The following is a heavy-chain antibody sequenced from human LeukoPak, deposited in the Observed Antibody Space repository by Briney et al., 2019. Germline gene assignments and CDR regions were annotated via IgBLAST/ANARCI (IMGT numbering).Heavy chain of an antibody. D-gene: IGHD2-8*01. Sequence: GESLKISCKGSGYSFTSYWIGWVRQMPGKGLEWMGIIYPGDSDTRYSPSFQGQFTISADKSISTAYLQWSSLKASDTAMYYCASRSCTNGVCPVGFDYWGQGTLVTVSS. J-gene: IGHJ4*02. CDR1: GYSFTSYW. CDR3: ASRSCTNGVCPVGFDY. CDR2: IYPGDSDT. V-gene: IGHV5-51*01.